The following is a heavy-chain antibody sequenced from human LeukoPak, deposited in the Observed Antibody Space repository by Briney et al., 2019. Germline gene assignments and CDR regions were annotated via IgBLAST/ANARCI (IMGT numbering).Heavy chain of an antibody. V-gene: IGHV4-4*07. D-gene: IGHD1-7*01. Sequence: SETLSLICAVSGGSISSYYWSWIRQPAGKGLEWIGRFYTSGSTNYNPSLKSRVTMSVDTSKNHFSLNLSSVTAADTAVYYCAREYVAGTTYWFDPWDQGTLVTVSS. CDR2: FYTSGST. CDR1: GGSISSYY. CDR3: AREYVAGTTYWFDP. J-gene: IGHJ5*02.